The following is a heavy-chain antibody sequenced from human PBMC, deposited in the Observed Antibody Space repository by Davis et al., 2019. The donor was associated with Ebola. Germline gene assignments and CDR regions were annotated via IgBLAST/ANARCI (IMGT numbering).Heavy chain of an antibody. V-gene: IGHV1-69*05. J-gene: IGHJ3*02. CDR1: GYTFTSYG. CDR3: ARESNRAFDI. CDR2: IIPIFGTA. Sequence: SVKVSCKASGYTFTSYGISWVRQAPGQGLEWMGGIIPIFGTANYAQKFQGRVTITTDESTSTAYMELSSLRSEDTAVYYCARESNRAFDIWGQGTMVTVSS.